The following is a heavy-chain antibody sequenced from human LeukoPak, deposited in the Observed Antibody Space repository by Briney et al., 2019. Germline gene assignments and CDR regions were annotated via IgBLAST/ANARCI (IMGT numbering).Heavy chain of an antibody. CDR2: IFYSGST. CDR3: ARFTTVVPAFWYFDL. V-gene: IGHV4-59*08. J-gene: IGHJ2*01. D-gene: IGHD4-23*01. Sequence: PSETLSLTCTVSGASISNYYWSWIRQRPGKGLEWIGYIFYSGSTNYNPSLKSRVTISLATSKNQFSLQLRSVTAADTAVHYCARFTTVVPAFWYFDLWGRGTLVTVSS. CDR1: GASISNYY.